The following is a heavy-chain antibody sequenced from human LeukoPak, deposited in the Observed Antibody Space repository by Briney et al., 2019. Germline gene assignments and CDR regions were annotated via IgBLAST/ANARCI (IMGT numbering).Heavy chain of an antibody. D-gene: IGHD3-22*01. CDR3: ARGISSGYKAYYFDY. V-gene: IGHV4-34*01. CDR2: INHSGST. J-gene: IGHJ4*02. CDR1: GGSFSGYY. Sequence: LSLTCAVYGGSFSGYYWSWIRQPPGKGLEWIGEINHSGSTNYNPSLKSRVTISVDTSKNQFSLKLSSVTAADTAVYYCARGISSGYKAYYFDYWGQGTLVTVSS.